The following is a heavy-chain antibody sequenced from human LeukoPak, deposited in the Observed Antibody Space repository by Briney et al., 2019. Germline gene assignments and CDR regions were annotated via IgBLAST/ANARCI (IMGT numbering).Heavy chain of an antibody. V-gene: IGHV3-23*01. CDR1: GFTFSSYA. D-gene: IGHD3-22*01. CDR3: AKDLNYYDSSGRYDY. J-gene: IGHJ4*02. CDR2: ISGSGGST. Sequence: GGSLRLSCAASGFTFSSYAMSWVRQAPGKGLEWVSAISGSGGSTYYADSVKGRFTISRDNSKNTLYLQMNSLRAEDTAVYYCAKDLNYYDSSGRYDYWGQGTLVTVSS.